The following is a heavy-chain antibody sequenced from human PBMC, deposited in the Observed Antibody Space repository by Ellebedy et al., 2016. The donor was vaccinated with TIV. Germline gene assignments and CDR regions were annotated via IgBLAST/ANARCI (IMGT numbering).Heavy chain of an antibody. V-gene: IGHV3-7*01. CDR2: IKQDGSVK. CDR1: GFTFSSYW. J-gene: IGHJ4*02. D-gene: IGHD2-21*01. Sequence: GESLKISXAASGFTFSSYWMHWVRQAPGKGLEWVANIKQDGSVKKYVDSVKGRFTISRDNGKNSLYLQMNSLRGEDTAVYYCAREVGGGGAYWGQGTLVTASS. CDR3: AREVGGGGAY.